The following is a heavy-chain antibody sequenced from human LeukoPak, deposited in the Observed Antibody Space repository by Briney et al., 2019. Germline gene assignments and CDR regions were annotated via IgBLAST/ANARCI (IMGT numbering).Heavy chain of an antibody. D-gene: IGHD3-10*01. CDR1: GFTFSSYA. Sequence: GGSLRLSCAASGFTFSSYAMTWVRQAPGKGLEWVSSIGGNTYYTDSVKGRFTISRDNSKNTLYLQMNSLRAEDTAVYYCAKAGGGPTYYYGSGSYDYWGQGTLVTVSS. V-gene: IGHV3-23*01. J-gene: IGHJ4*02. CDR3: AKAGGGPTYYYGSGSYDY. CDR2: IGGNT.